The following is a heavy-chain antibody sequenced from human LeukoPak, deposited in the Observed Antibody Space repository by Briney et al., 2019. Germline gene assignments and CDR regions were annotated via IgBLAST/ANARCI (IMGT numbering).Heavy chain of an antibody. V-gene: IGHV3-9*01. J-gene: IGHJ4*02. D-gene: IGHD5-24*01. CDR3: AKDRKGYNYFDY. Sequence: GRSLRLSCAASGFTFDDYAMHWVRQAPGKGLEWVSGISWNSNSIGYADSVKGRFTISRDNAKNSLYLQMNSLRAEDTAVYYCAKDRKGYNYFDYWGQGTLVTVSS. CDR1: GFTFDDYA. CDR2: ISWNSNSI.